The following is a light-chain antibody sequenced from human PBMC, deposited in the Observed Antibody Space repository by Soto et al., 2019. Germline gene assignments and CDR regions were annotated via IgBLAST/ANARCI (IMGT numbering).Light chain of an antibody. Sequence: QTVVTQPPSVSEAPRQRVTISCSGSSSNIGNNAVNWYQQVPGKAPKLLIYYDDLLPSGVSDRFSGSKSGTSASLAISGLQSDDEADYYCATWDDSLNGYVFGTGTKVTVL. CDR2: YDD. CDR1: SSNIGNNA. CDR3: ATWDDSLNGYV. V-gene: IGLV1-36*01. J-gene: IGLJ1*01.